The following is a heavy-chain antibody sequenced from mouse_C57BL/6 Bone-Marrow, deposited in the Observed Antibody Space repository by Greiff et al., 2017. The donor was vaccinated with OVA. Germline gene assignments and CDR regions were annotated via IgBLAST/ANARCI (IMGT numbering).Heavy chain of an antibody. CDR1: GYTFTDYY. Sequence: EVQLQQSGPELVKPGASVKISCKASGYTFTDYYMNWVKQSHGKSLEWIGDINPNNGGTSYNQKFKGKATLTVDKSSSTAYMELRSLTSEDSAVYYCARPLRGFDYWGQGTTLTVSS. V-gene: IGHV1-26*01. J-gene: IGHJ2*01. CDR2: INPNNGGT. CDR3: ARPLRGFDY.